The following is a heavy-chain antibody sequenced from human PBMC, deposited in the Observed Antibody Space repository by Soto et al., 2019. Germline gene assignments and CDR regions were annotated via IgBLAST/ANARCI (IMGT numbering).Heavy chain of an antibody. D-gene: IGHD2-2*03. CDR2: ISAYNGNT. CDR1: GYTFTSYG. V-gene: IGHV1-18*01. J-gene: IGHJ6*03. Sequence: GASVKVSCKASGYTFTSYGISWVRQAPGQGLEWMGWISAYNGNTNYAQKLQGRVTMTTDTSTSTAYIELRSLRSDDTAVYYCARNERGYCSSTGCYYYYYMDVWGKGTTVTVSS. CDR3: ARNERGYCSSTGCYYYYYMDV.